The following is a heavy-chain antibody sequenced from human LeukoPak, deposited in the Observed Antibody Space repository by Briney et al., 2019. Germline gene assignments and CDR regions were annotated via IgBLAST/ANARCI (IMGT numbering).Heavy chain of an antibody. D-gene: IGHD6-6*01. Sequence: PGGSLRLSCAASGLTFSSYAMMWLRQAPGKGLEWVSAIIGNGGWALYADSVKGRFTISRDNTKNSLYLQMTSLRAEDTAVYYCARGETYSSSVYFDYWGQGTLVTVSS. CDR1: GLTFSSYA. J-gene: IGHJ4*02. CDR3: ARGETYSSSVYFDY. CDR2: IIGNGGWA. V-gene: IGHV3-23*01.